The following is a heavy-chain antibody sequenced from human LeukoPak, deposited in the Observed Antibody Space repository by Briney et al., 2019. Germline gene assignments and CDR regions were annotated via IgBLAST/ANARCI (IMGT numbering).Heavy chain of an antibody. Sequence: GGYLRLYCAASGFTFSSYGRHWVRQAPGKGLEWVAVISYDGSNKYYADSVRGRFTISRDNSKNTLYLQMNSLKAEDTAVYYCAKDHSAQNIVVVPAAMYYYYYGMDVWGQGTTVTVSS. V-gene: IGHV3-30*18. CDR3: AKDHSAQNIVVVPAAMYYYYYGMDV. CDR1: GFTFSSYG. CDR2: ISYDGSNK. J-gene: IGHJ6*02. D-gene: IGHD2-2*01.